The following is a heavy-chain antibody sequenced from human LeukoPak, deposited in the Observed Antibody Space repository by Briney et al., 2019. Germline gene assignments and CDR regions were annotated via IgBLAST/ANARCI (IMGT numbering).Heavy chain of an antibody. D-gene: IGHD3-3*01. J-gene: IGHJ6*02. CDR1: GLTFSTCA. CDR2: INHSGST. V-gene: IGHV4-34*01. CDR3: ARARYDFWSGYSYGMDV. Sequence: GSLRLSCAASGLTFSTCAMSWVRQPPGKGLEWIGEINHSGSTNYNPSLKSRVTISVDTSKNQFSLKLSSVTAADTAVYYCARARYDFWSGYSYGMDVWGQGTTVTVSS.